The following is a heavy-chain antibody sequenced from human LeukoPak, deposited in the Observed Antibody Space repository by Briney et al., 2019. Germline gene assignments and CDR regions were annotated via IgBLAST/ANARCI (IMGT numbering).Heavy chain of an antibody. CDR1: GCSISTYY. CDR2: IYYSGST. Sequence: MSSETLSLTCTGSGCSISTYYWSWIRQPPGKGLEWIGSIYYSGSTNYNPSLKSRVTISVDTPKNQFSLKLSSVTAADTAVYYCARGDGSTWPRWGQGTLVTVSS. CDR3: ARGDGSTWPR. J-gene: IGHJ4*02. D-gene: IGHD1-26*01. V-gene: IGHV4-59*01.